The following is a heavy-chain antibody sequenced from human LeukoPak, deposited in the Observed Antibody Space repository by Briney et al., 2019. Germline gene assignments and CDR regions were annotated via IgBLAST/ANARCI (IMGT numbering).Heavy chain of an antibody. V-gene: IGHV3-74*01. D-gene: IGHD5-18*01. CDR1: GFTFSSYW. J-gene: IGHJ6*03. CDR3: ARGSRGIIQLWSNYYYYYMDV. Sequence: GGSLRLSCAASGFTFSSYWMHWVRQAPGKGLVWVSRINSDGSSTSYADSVKGRFTISRDNAKNTLYLQMNSLRAEDTAVYYCARGSRGIIQLWSNYYYYYMDVWGKGTTVTVSS. CDR2: INSDGSST.